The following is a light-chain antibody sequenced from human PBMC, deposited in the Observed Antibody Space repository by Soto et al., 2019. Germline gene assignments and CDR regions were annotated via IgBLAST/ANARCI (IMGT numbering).Light chain of an antibody. CDR2: STK. Sequence: QTVVTQEPSFSVSPGGTVTLTCGLSSRSVSTSYYPSWYQQTPGQAPRTLIYSTKIRSSGVPDRFSGSILGNKAALTITGAQAEDESDYYCVLYMGSGIWVFGGGTKVTVL. CDR3: VLYMGSGIWV. J-gene: IGLJ3*02. V-gene: IGLV8-61*01. CDR1: SRSVSTSYY.